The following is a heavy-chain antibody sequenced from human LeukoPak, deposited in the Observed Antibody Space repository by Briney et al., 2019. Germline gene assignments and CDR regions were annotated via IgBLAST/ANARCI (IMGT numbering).Heavy chain of an antibody. CDR2: ISSGSTI. Sequence: GGSLRLSCAASGFTFSSYEMNWVRQAPGKGLEWVSYISSGSTIYYADSVKGRFTISRDNAKNSLYLQMNSLRAEDTAVYYCARRFGEWWGQGTLVTVSS. CDR1: GFTFSSYE. D-gene: IGHD3-10*01. CDR3: ARRFGEW. J-gene: IGHJ4*02. V-gene: IGHV3-48*03.